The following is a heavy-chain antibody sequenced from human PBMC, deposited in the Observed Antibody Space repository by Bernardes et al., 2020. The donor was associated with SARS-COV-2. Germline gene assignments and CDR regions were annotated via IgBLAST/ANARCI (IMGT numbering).Heavy chain of an antibody. CDR1: GGSFSDYS. Sequence: SETLSLTCAVYGGSFSDYSWGWIRQSPGKGLEWIGEISHSGSTKYNPSLKSRVSMSVDTSKNQFSLKLTSVTAADTAVYYCARGASSVHMIVVVLKGLSYYLDSWGQGALVTVSS. J-gene: IGHJ4*02. D-gene: IGHD3-22*01. CDR3: ARGASSVHMIVVVLKGLSYYLDS. V-gene: IGHV4-34*01. CDR2: ISHSGST.